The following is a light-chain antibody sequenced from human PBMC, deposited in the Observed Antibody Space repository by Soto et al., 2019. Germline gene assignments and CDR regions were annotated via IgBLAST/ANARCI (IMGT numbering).Light chain of an antibody. CDR2: XTS. Sequence: QAVVTQEPSLTVSPGGTVTLTCGSSTGAVTSGHYPYWFQQKPGQAPRTLXXXTSNKHSXXXXXXXASLLGGKAALTLSGXXXXXXXXXYCLLYYSGARVFGGGTKLTVL. CDR1: TGAVTSGHY. J-gene: IGLJ3*02. V-gene: IGLV7-46*01. CDR3: LLYYSGARV.